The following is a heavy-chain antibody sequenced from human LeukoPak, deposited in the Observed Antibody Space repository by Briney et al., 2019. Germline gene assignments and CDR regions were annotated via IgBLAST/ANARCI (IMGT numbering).Heavy chain of an antibody. V-gene: IGHV3-53*01. CDR2: IYSGGST. CDR1: GGSFSGYY. J-gene: IGHJ4*02. Sequence: ETLSLTCAVYGGSFSGYYWSWVRQAPGKGLEWVSVIYSGGSTYYADSVKGRFTISRDNSKNTLYLQMNSLRAEDTAVYYCARVASASIAAAVDYWGQGTLVTVSS. CDR3: ARVASASIAAAVDY. D-gene: IGHD6-13*01.